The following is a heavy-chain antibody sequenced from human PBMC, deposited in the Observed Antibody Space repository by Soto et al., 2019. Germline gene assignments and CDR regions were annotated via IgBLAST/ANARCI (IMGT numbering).Heavy chain of an antibody. CDR2: ISYDGSNK. J-gene: IGHJ4*02. D-gene: IGHD3-10*01. Sequence: PGGSLRLSCAASRFTFSSYGMHWVRQAPGKGLEWVAVISYDGSNKYYADSVKGRFTISRDNSKNTLYLQMNSLRAEDTAVYYCAKDLHPITMVRGVIPFDYWGQGTLVTVSS. V-gene: IGHV3-30*18. CDR3: AKDLHPITMVRGVIPFDY. CDR1: RFTFSSYG.